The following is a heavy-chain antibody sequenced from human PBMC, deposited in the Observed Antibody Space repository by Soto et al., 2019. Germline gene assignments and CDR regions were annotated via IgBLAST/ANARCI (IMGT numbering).Heavy chain of an antibody. CDR1: GYTFTSYG. D-gene: IGHD3-22*01. CDR2: ISAYNGNT. V-gene: IGHV1-18*01. CDR3: ARVSLLGRITMIVVTRWGDY. J-gene: IGHJ4*02. Sequence: ASVKVSCMASGYTFTSYGISWVRQAPGQGLEWMGWISAYNGNTNYAQKLQGRVTMTTDTSTSTAYMELRSLRSDDTAVYYCARVSLLGRITMIVVTRWGDYWGQGTLVTVSS.